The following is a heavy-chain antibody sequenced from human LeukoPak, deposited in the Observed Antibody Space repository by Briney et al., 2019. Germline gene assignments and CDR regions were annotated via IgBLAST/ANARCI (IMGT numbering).Heavy chain of an antibody. V-gene: IGHV4-34*01. CDR2: INHSGST. D-gene: IGHD2-2*01. J-gene: IGHJ6*04. CDR3: ARGRVVVVPAAMAYYYYGMDV. CDR1: GGSFSGYY. Sequence: SETLSLTCAVYGGSFSGYYWSWIRQPPGKGLEWIGEINHSGSTNYNPSLKSRVTISVGTSKNQFSLKLSSVTAADTAVYYCARGRVVVVPAAMAYYYYGMDVWGKGTTVTVSS.